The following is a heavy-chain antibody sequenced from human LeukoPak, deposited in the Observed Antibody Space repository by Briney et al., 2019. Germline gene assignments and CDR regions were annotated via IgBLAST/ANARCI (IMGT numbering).Heavy chain of an antibody. V-gene: IGHV3-7*04. CDR2: IKYDASEK. CDR3: AKDIEPAGLFLDS. Sequence: GGSLRLSCAASGFTFSSYWMTWVRQAPGKGLEWVANIKYDASEKDYMDSVKGRFTISRDNAKNSLYLQMNSLRAEDTAIYYCAKDIEPAGLFLDSWGQGTLVTVSP. J-gene: IGHJ4*02. CDR1: GFTFSSYW. D-gene: IGHD6-13*01.